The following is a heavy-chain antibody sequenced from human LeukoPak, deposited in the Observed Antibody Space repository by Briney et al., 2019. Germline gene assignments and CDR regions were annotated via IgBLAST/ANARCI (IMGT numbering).Heavy chain of an antibody. CDR1: GGSISSSSYY. D-gene: IGHD6-6*01. J-gene: IGHJ6*03. CDR3: ARGEQLVPYYYYYMDV. V-gene: IGHV4-61*02. CDR2: IYTSGST. Sequence: SETLSLTCAVSGGSISSSSYYWSWIRQPAGKGLEWIGRIYTSGSTNYNPSLKSRVTMSVDTSKNQFSLKLSSVTAADTAVYYCARGEQLVPYYYYYMDVWGKGTTVTVSS.